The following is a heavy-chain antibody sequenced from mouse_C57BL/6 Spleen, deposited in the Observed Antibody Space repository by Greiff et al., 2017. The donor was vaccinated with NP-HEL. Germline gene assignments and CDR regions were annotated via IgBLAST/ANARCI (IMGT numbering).Heavy chain of an antibody. CDR1: GYTFTSYT. D-gene: IGHD4-1*01. CDR2: INPSSGYT. CDR3: ARGGLGRNYFDY. J-gene: IGHJ2*01. Sequence: VKLMESGAELARPGASVKMSCKASGYTFTSYTMHWVKQRPGQGLEWIGYINPSSGYTKYNQKFKDKAPLTADKSSSTAYMQLSSLTSEDSAVYYCARGGLGRNYFDYWGQGTTLTVSS. V-gene: IGHV1-4*01.